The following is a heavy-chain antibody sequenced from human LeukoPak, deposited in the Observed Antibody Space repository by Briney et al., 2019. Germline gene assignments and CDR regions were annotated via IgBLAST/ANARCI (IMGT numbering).Heavy chain of an antibody. CDR3: ARGHMLPWFGELLGPGAFDI. CDR2: INPSGGST. V-gene: IGHV1-46*01. D-gene: IGHD3-10*01. J-gene: IGHJ3*02. Sequence: ASVKVSCKASGYTFTSYYMHWVRQAPGQGLEWMGIINPSGGSTSYAQKFQGRVTMTRDTSTSTVYMELSSLRSEDTAVYYCARGHMLPWFGELLGPGAFDIWGQGTMVTVSS. CDR1: GYTFTSYY.